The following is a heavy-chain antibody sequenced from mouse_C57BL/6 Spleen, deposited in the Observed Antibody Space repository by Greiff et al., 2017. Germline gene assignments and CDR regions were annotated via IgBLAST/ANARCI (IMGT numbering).Heavy chain of an antibody. CDR3: ARATVVAERAWFAY. Sequence: EVKLQEPEGGLVQPGSSMKFSCTASGSTFSDYYMAWVRQVPEKGLEWVANIIYAGSRLYYLDSLKSRFIIPRDNAKNILDLQMSSLKSEDTATYYCARATVVAERAWFAYWGQGTLVTVSA. D-gene: IGHD1-1*01. J-gene: IGHJ3*01. CDR1: GSTFSDYY. V-gene: IGHV5-16*01. CDR2: IIYAGSRL.